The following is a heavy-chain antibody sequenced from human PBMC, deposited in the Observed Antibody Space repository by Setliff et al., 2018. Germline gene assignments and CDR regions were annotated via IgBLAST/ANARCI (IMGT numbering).Heavy chain of an antibody. CDR1: GGSFSSSSYY. V-gene: IGHV4-39*07. Sequence: SETLSLTCAVYGGSFSSSSYYWGWIRQPPGKGLEWIGSIYYSGSTYYNPSLKSRVTISVDTSKNQFSLKLSSVTAADTAVYYCARTLYDYDILTGPGYYFDYWGQGTLVTVSS. CDR3: ARTLYDYDILTGPGYYFDY. J-gene: IGHJ4*02. D-gene: IGHD3-9*01. CDR2: IYYSGST.